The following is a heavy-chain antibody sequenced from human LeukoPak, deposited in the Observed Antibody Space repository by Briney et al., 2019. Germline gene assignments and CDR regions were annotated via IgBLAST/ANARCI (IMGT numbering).Heavy chain of an antibody. CDR3: ARLGVEALAGNFDY. CDR1: GYTFTSYG. V-gene: IGHV1-18*01. Sequence: ASVKVSCKASGYTFTSYGISWVRQAPGQGLEWMGWISAYNGNTNYAQKFQGRVTMTRDMSTSTVYMELSSLRSEDTAVYYCARLGVEALAGNFDYWAQGTLVTVSS. J-gene: IGHJ4*02. CDR2: ISAYNGNT. D-gene: IGHD6-19*01.